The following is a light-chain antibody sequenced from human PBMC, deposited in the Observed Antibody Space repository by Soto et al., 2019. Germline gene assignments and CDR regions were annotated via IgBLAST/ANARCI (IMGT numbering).Light chain of an antibody. J-gene: IGLJ1*01. V-gene: IGLV2-14*03. CDR1: SRDVGGYNY. CDR2: HVS. CDR3: SSYTSGTTPFV. Sequence: QSALTEPASVSGSPGQSISIYCTGTSRDVGGYNYVSWYQRHPGKAPKLIIYHVSDRPSGVSDRFSASKSGDTASLTISGLQAEDEADYFCSSYTSGTTPFVFGTGTKVTVL.